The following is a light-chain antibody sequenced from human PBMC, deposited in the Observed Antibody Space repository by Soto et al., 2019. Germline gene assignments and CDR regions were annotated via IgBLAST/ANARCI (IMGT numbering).Light chain of an antibody. CDR1: SSVVGSYNL. V-gene: IGLV2-23*01. J-gene: IGLJ1*01. Sequence: QSVLTQPRSVSGSPGQSVTVSCIGTSSVVGSYNLVSWYQQHPGKAPKLMIYEGSKRPSGVSNRFSGSKSGNTASLTISGLQAEDEADYYCCSYAGTSLYVFGTGTKVAVL. CDR3: CSYAGTSLYV. CDR2: EGS.